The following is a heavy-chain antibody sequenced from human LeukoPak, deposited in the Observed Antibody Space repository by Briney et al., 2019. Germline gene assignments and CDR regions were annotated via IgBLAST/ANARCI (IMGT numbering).Heavy chain of an antibody. J-gene: IGHJ4*02. D-gene: IGHD6-13*01. CDR1: GLTFSNFA. CDR2: IVGSSST. V-gene: IGHV3-21*01. Sequence: GGSLRLSCAASGLTFSNFAMTWVRQAPGKGLEWVSSIVGSSSTYYADSLKGRFTISRDNAKNSLYLQMNSRRAEDTSVYYCARIGAGSSRDYWGQGTLVTVSS. CDR3: ARIGAGSSRDY.